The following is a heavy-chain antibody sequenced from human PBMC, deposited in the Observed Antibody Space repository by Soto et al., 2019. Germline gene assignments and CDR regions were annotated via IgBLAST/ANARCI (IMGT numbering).Heavy chain of an antibody. Sequence: SETLSLTFTVSGGSISSSSYYWGWIRQPPGKGLEWIGSIYYSGSTYYNPSLKSRVTISVDTSKNQFSLKLSSVTAADTAVCYCARLDWAADYWGQGTLVTVSS. V-gene: IGHV4-39*01. D-gene: IGHD3-9*01. CDR3: ARLDWAADY. CDR1: GGSISSSSYY. J-gene: IGHJ4*02. CDR2: IYYSGST.